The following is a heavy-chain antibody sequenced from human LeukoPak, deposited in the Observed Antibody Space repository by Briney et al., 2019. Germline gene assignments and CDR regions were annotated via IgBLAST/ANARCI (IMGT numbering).Heavy chain of an antibody. CDR2: INPNSGGT. CDR1: GYTFTGYY. Sequence: ASVKVSCKASGYTFTGYYMHWVRQAPGQGLEWMGWINPNSGGTNYAQKFQGRVTITKDTSKNQVVLTMTNMDPVDTATYYCGHRLYSGSYLDYWGQGTLVTVSS. J-gene: IGHJ4*02. V-gene: IGHV1-2*02. CDR3: GHRLYSGSYLDY. D-gene: IGHD1-26*01.